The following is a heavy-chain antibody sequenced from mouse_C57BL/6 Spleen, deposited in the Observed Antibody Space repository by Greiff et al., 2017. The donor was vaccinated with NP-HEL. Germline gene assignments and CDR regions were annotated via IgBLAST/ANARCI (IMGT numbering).Heavy chain of an antibody. Sequence: QVQLQQPGTELVKPGASVKLSCKASGYTFTSYWMHWVKQRPGQGLEWIGNINPSNGGTNYNEKFKSKATLTVDKSSSTAYMQLSSLTSEDSAVYFCARSGVYDYGSSSFAYWGQGTLVTVAA. J-gene: IGHJ3*01. D-gene: IGHD1-1*01. CDR2: INPSNGGT. CDR1: GYTFTSYW. V-gene: IGHV1-53*01. CDR3: ARSGVYDYGSSSFAY.